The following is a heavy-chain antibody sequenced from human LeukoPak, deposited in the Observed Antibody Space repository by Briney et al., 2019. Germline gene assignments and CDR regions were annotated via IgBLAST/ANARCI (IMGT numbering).Heavy chain of an antibody. V-gene: IGHV3-53*01. CDR1: GLIVSYKY. D-gene: IGHD4-23*01. CDR2: IYSDDIT. CDR3: CRGYGGP. J-gene: IGHJ5*02. Sequence: GGSLRLSCAASGLIVSYKYMSWVRQAPGKGPEWVSVIYSDDITYYADSVKGRFTISRDNSKNTLYLQMNSLRAEDTAVYYPCRGYGGPWGQGTLVTVSS.